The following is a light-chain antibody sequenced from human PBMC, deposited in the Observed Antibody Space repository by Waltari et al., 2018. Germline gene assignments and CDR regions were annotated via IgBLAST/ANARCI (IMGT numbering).Light chain of an antibody. V-gene: IGLV2-8*01. CDR3: SSYSGINHWI. Sequence: QAALTQPRPVSGSPGQSVTISCTGTSSDIGGYNYVSWYQQHPGTAPKLMIYEVTKRPSGVSVRFSGSKSGNTASLIISGLQAEDEADYYCSSYSGINHWIFGGGTRLTVL. CDR2: EVT. CDR1: SSDIGGYNY. J-gene: IGLJ2*01.